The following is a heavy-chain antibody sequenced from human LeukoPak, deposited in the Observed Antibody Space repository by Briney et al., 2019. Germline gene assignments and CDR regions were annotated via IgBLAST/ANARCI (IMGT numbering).Heavy chain of an antibody. Sequence: PGGSLRLSCAASGFTVSSNYMSWVRQAPGKGLEWVSSISSSSSYIYYADSVKGRFTISRDNAKNSLYLQMNSLRAEDTAVYYCARDPKYSSSWYYYYGMDVWGKGTTVTVSS. CDR1: GFTVSSNY. J-gene: IGHJ6*04. CDR2: ISSSSSYI. V-gene: IGHV3-21*04. D-gene: IGHD6-13*01. CDR3: ARDPKYSSSWYYYYGMDV.